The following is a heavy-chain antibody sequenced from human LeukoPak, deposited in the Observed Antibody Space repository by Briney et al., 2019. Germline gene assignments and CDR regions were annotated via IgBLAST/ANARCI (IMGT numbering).Heavy chain of an antibody. Sequence: SAKVSCKASGGTFSSYAISWVRQAPGQGLEWMGGIIPIFGTANYAQKFQGRVTITADESTSTAYMELSSLRSEDTAVYYCAGPGRGYDFWSGGNYYYYGMDVWGQGTTVTVSS. CDR1: GGTFSSYA. CDR3: AGPGRGYDFWSGGNYYYYGMDV. J-gene: IGHJ6*02. CDR2: IIPIFGTA. V-gene: IGHV1-69*13. D-gene: IGHD3-3*01.